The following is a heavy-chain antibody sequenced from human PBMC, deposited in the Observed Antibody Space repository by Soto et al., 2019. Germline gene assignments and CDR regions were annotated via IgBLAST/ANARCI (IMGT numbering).Heavy chain of an antibody. CDR1: GGTFSSFA. Sequence: QVLLVQSGAEVKKPGSSVKVSCKTSGGTFSSFAISWVRLAPGHGLEWMGVIIPRFAAPTYAQKFQDRVSITADESTRTAYMELSGLRSDDTAVYYCARDRVMRGNAYYYGMDVWGQGTTVTVS. V-gene: IGHV1-69*12. CDR3: ARDRVMRGNAYYYGMDV. J-gene: IGHJ6*02. CDR2: IIPRFAAP. D-gene: IGHD2-21*01.